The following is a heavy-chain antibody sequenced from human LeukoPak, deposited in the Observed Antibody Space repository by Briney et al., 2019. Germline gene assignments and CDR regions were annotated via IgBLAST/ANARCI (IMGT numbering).Heavy chain of an antibody. CDR3: ASDLAARPFFYYMDV. Sequence: ASVKVSCKASGGTFSSYAISWVRQAPGQGLEWMGGIIPIFGTANYAQKFQGRVTITTDESTSTAYMELSSLRSEDTAVYYCASDLAARPFFYYMDVWGKGTTVTVSS. CDR1: GGTFSSYA. CDR2: IIPIFGTA. J-gene: IGHJ6*03. V-gene: IGHV1-69*05. D-gene: IGHD6-6*01.